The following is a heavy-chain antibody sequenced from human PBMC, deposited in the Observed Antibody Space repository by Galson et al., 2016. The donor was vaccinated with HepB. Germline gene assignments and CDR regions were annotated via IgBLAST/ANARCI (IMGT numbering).Heavy chain of an antibody. D-gene: IGHD1-26*01. V-gene: IGHV3-74*03. CDR3: ARAAGGDVVGGLKH. J-gene: IGHJ4*02. CDR2: ILGDNGTA. Sequence: SLRLSCAASGFNFKNFWMHWVRQAPGKGLVWVSRILGDNGTASYAGFVKGRFTVSRDYAKSTVYLEMSSLRDEDPAVYYCARAAGGDVVGGLKHWGQGTLVTVSS. CDR1: GFNFKNFW.